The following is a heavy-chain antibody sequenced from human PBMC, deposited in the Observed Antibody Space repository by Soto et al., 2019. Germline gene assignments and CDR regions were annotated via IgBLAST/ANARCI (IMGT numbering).Heavy chain of an antibody. J-gene: IGHJ4*02. Sequence: SETLSLTCTVSGDSVTNSYWSWVRQPAGQGLQWLGRIYPSGEINYNPSLRSRLAISTDTSQNQFSLRLTSVTAADTATYYCARGQQPMGLAKWGRGTLVTVSS. CDR1: GDSVTNSY. D-gene: IGHD1-26*01. CDR2: IYPSGEI. V-gene: IGHV4-4*07. CDR3: ARGQQPMGLAK.